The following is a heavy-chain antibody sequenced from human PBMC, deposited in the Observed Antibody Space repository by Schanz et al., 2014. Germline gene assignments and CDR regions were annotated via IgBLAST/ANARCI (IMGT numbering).Heavy chain of an antibody. CDR2: INSDGSTT. CDR1: GFTFSSYW. J-gene: IGHJ6*02. Sequence: EPLVVESGGGLVHPGGSLRLSCAASGFTFSSYWMHWVRQAPGKGLVWVSRINSDGSTTIYADSVKGRFTISRDNAKNTLYLQMNSLRAEDTAVYYCARPLGPNYYYYGLDVWGQGTTVTVSS. CDR3: ARPLGPNYYYYGLDV. V-gene: IGHV3-74*01.